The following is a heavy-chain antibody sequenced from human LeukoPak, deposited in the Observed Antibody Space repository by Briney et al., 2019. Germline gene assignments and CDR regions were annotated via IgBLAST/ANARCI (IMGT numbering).Heavy chain of an antibody. D-gene: IGHD3-22*01. J-gene: IGHJ4*02. Sequence: GASVKVSCKASGYTFTSYGISWVRQAPGQGLEWMGRICAYNGNTNYAQKLQGRVTMTTDTSTSTAYMELRSLRSDDTAVYYCARAHNYYDTSGYYPQLLGFDYWGQGTLVTVSS. CDR1: GYTFTSYG. CDR3: ARAHNYYDTSGYYPQLLGFDY. CDR2: ICAYNGNT. V-gene: IGHV1-18*01.